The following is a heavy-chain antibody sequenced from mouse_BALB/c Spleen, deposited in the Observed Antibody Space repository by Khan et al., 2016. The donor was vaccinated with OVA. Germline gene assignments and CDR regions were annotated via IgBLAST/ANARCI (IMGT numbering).Heavy chain of an antibody. D-gene: IGHD1-1*01. CDR1: GISITSGNYR. CDR3: ARDYGSLYWYFDV. J-gene: IGHJ1*01. Sequence: QLEESGPGLVKPSQTVSLTCTVTGISITSGNYRWSWIRQFPGNKLEWIGNIYYSGTVTYNPSLTSRTTITSDTSKNQFFLEMNSLTAEDTATYYWARDYGSLYWYFDVWGAGTTVTVSS. CDR2: IYYSGTV. V-gene: IGHV3-5*02.